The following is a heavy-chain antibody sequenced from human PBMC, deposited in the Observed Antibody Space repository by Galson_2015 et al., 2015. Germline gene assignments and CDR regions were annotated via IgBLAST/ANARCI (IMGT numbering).Heavy chain of an antibody. J-gene: IGHJ3*02. Sequence: CAISGDSVSSNSAAWDWVRQSPSRGLEWLGRTYYRSKWYNDYAVSVESRITINPDTSKDQLSLQLNSATPEDTAVYYCARYFYGSQYALDIWGQGTMVTVSS. CDR1: GDSVSSNSAA. D-gene: IGHD3-3*01. CDR2: TYYRSKWYN. V-gene: IGHV6-1*01. CDR3: ARYFYGSQYALDI.